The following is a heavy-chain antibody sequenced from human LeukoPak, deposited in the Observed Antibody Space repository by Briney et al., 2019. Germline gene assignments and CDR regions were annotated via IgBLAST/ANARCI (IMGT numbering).Heavy chain of an antibody. V-gene: IGHV1-18*01. D-gene: IGHD6-13*01. J-gene: IGHJ5*02. Sequence: ASVKVSCKASGYTFTSYGISWVRQAPGQGLEWMGWISAYNGNTNYAQKFQGRVTMTRDTSISTAYMELSRLRSDDTAVYYCARGRAAAKLVGDWFDPWGQGTLVTVSS. CDR3: ARGRAAAKLVGDWFDP. CDR2: ISAYNGNT. CDR1: GYTFTSYG.